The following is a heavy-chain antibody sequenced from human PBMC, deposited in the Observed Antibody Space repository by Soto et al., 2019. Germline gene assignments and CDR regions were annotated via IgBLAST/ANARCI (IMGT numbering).Heavy chain of an antibody. CDR3: ATHYIVVVPAAILPVY. V-gene: IGHV3-30*03. J-gene: IGHJ4*02. CDR2: ISYDGSNK. D-gene: IGHD2-2*01. Sequence: GGSLRLSCAASGFSFTTSGMHWVRQAPGKWLEWVAVISYDGSNKYYADSVKGRFTISRDNSKNTLYLQMNSLRAEDTAVYYCATHYIVVVPAAILPVYWGQGXLVTV. CDR1: GFSFTTSG.